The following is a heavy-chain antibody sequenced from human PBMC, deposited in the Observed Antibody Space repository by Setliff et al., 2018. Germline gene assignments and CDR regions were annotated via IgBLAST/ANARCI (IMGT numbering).Heavy chain of an antibody. CDR1: GFTFTNYW. V-gene: IGHV3-20*04. J-gene: IGHJ4*02. Sequence: PGGSLRLSCAASGFTFTNYWINWVRQAPGKGLEWVSGTNWNGDDISYADSVKGRFTISRDNSKNTLYLQMNSLRPEDTAVYYCARTCSGSGCYAGLESWGQGTPVTVSS. D-gene: IGHD2-15*01. CDR2: TNWNGDDI. CDR3: ARTCSGSGCYAGLES.